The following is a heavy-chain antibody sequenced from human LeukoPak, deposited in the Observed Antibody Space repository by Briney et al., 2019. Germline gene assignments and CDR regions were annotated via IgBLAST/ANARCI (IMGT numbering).Heavy chain of an antibody. CDR3: ARDAQKDYYDSSGYSLGLWFDP. D-gene: IGHD3-22*01. CDR2: ISAYNGNT. J-gene: IGHJ5*02. CDR1: GYTFTSYG. Sequence: GASVKVSCKASGYTFTSYGISWVRQAPGQGLEWMGWISAYNGNTNYAQKLQGRVTMTTDTSTSTAYMELRSLRSDDTAVYYCARDAQKDYYDSSGYSLGLWFDPWGQGTLVTVSS. V-gene: IGHV1-18*01.